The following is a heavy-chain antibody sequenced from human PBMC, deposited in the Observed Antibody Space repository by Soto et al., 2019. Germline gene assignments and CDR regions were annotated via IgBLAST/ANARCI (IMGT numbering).Heavy chain of an antibody. D-gene: IGHD3-22*01. J-gene: IGHJ6*02. CDR2: ISSSSSYI. CDR1: GITVRTYS. Sequence: GGTLRISCASSGITVRTYSMNVVLQTPGKGLEWVSSISSSSSYIYYADSVKGRFTISRDNAKNSLYLQMNSLRAEDTAVYYCSIXVDYYDPYVCSVMAVRRHGTTVPVSS. V-gene: IGHV3-21*01. CDR3: SIXVDYYDPYVCSVMAV.